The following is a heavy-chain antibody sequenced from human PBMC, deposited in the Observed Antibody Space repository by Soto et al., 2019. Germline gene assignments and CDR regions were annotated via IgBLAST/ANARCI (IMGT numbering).Heavy chain of an antibody. Sequence: GGSLRLSCAATGFTFSSYGMHWVRQAPGKGLERVAVIWYNGSNKYYADSVKGRFTISRDNSMNTLYLQMNSLRAEYTAVYYCARDRGQWAAVYYFDYWGQGTLVTVSS. CDR3: ARDRGQWAAVYYFDY. D-gene: IGHD6-19*01. V-gene: IGHV3-33*01. J-gene: IGHJ4*01. CDR1: GFTFSSYG. CDR2: IWYNGSNK.